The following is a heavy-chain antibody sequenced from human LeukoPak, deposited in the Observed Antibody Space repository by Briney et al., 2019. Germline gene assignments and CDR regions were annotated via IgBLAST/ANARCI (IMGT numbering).Heavy chain of an antibody. CDR3: ARGDYYDGGGRNWFDP. Sequence: PSETLSLTCTVSGDSMSSYYWNFIRQPAGKGLEWIGRIHTSWTTYYNPSLKSRITMSVDTSRNQFSLRLTSVTAADTAVYYCARGDYYDGGGRNWFDPWGQGTLVTVSP. V-gene: IGHV4-4*07. CDR1: GDSMSSYY. J-gene: IGHJ5*02. CDR2: IHTSWTT. D-gene: IGHD3-16*01.